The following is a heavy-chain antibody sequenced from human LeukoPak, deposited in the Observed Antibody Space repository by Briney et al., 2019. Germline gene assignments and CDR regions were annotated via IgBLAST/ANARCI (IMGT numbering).Heavy chain of an antibody. CDR1: GCTFTSYY. V-gene: IGHV1-46*01. J-gene: IGHJ4*02. CDR3: ARATTYYDSSGYYDY. D-gene: IGHD3-22*01. CDR2: INPSGGST. Sequence: GASVKVSCKASGCTFTSYYMHWVRQAPGQGLEWMGIINPSGGSTSYAQKFQGRVTMTRDTSTSTVYMELSSLRSEDTAVYYCARATTYYDSSGYYDYWGQGTLVTVSS.